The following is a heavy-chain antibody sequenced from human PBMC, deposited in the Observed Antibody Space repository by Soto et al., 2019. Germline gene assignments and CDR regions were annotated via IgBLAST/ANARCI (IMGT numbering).Heavy chain of an antibody. Sequence: EVQLLESGGGLVQPGGSLRLSCAASIFTFSSYAMSWVRQAPGKGLEWVSAISGSGGSTYYADSVKGRFTISRDNSKNTLYLQMNSLRAEDTAVYYCAKDLLGYVRYFDYWGQGTLVTVSS. J-gene: IGHJ4*02. V-gene: IGHV3-23*01. CDR3: AKDLLGYVRYFDY. D-gene: IGHD3-16*01. CDR2: ISGSGGST. CDR1: IFTFSSYA.